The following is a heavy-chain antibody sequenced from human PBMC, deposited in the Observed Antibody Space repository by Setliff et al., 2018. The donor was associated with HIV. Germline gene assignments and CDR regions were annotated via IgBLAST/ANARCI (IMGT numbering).Heavy chain of an antibody. CDR1: GGFISSGSFY. CDR2: IHTSGRT. V-gene: IGHV4-61*02. J-gene: IGHJ5*02. Sequence: SETLSLTCAVSGGFISSGSFYWSWIRQPAGKGLEWIGRIHTSGRTNYNPSLKSRVTISVDTSKNHFSLRVNSVTAADTAVYYCARDRTGDWFDPWGQGTLVTVS. D-gene: IGHD2-8*02. CDR3: ARDRTGDWFDP.